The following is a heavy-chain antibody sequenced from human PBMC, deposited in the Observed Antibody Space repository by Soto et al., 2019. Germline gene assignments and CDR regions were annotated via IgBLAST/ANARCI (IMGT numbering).Heavy chain of an antibody. D-gene: IGHD1-26*01. CDR3: SADHPHMAMGWPV. CDR2: IVVVSGST. J-gene: IGHJ6*02. Sequence: QMQLVQSGPEVKEPGTSVRVSCRASGFDFGSFGIQFLRQTRGRGLEWIGWIVVVSGSTNYARHFQGRVAISRDMSANTAYLDLYDLKSDXXXXYFCSADHPHMAMGWPVWGQGTTVTVSS. CDR1: GFDFGSFG. V-gene: IGHV1-58*02.